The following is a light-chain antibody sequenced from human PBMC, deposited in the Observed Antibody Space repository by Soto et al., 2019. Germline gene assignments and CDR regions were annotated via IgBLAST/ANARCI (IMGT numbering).Light chain of an antibody. CDR2: DVN. Sequence: QSVLTQPPSVCGSPGQSITISCTGTNSDVGSYNRVSWYQQPPGTAPKLMIFDVNNRPSGVSYRFSGSKSGNTAYLTISGLQAEDEADYYCNSYTTSETYVFGTGTKVTVL. CDR1: NSDVGSYNR. CDR3: NSYTTSETYV. J-gene: IGLJ1*01. V-gene: IGLV2-18*02.